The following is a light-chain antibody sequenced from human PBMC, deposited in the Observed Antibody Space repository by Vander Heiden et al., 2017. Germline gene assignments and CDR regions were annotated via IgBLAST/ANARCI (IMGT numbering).Light chain of an antibody. Sequence: IQTTQSPSSLFASVGERVTITCRASQNIYTYLNWYQQKLGKAPKLLIYAASNLQNGVPSRFSGSGSGTDFTLTISSLQPEDFATYYCQQSYSTPYTFGQGTKVEIK. J-gene: IGKJ2*01. CDR3: QQSYSTPYT. V-gene: IGKV1-39*01. CDR1: QNIYTY. CDR2: AAS.